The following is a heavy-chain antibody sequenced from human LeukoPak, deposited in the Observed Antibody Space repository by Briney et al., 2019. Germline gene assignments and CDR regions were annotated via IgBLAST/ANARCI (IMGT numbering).Heavy chain of an antibody. CDR2: INHSGST. J-gene: IGHJ5*02. CDR3: ARHYYDILTGYYFDWFDP. Sequence: SETLSLTCAVYGGSFSGYYWSWIRQPPGKGLEWIGEINHSGSTNYNPSLKSRVTISVDTSKNQFSLKLSSVTAADTAVYYCARHYYDILTGYYFDWFDPWGQGTLVTVSS. CDR1: GGSFSGYY. V-gene: IGHV4-34*01. D-gene: IGHD3-9*01.